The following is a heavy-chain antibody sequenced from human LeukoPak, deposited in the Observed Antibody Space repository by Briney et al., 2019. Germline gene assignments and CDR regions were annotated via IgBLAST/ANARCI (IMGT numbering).Heavy chain of an antibody. J-gene: IGHJ4*02. CDR1: GFTFTNAW. D-gene: IGHD3-9*01. Sequence: GGSLRLSCAASGFTFTNAWMNWVRQAPGKGLEWVGRIKGETNDETTDYAAPVKDRFIISRDDSRNTLYLQMNSLRAEDTAVYYCARDSYDILTGYFYYWGQGTLVTVSS. CDR2: IKGETNDETT. CDR3: ARDSYDILTGYFYY. V-gene: IGHV3-15*07.